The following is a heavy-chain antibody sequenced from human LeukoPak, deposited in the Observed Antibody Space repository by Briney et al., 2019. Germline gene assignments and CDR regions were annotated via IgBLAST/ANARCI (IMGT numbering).Heavy chain of an antibody. CDR2: FDPEDGET. CDR1: GYTLTELS. J-gene: IGHJ4*02. Sequence: GASVTVSCTVSGYTLTELSMHWVRQAPGKGLEWMGGFDPEDGETIYAQKFQGRVTMTEDTSTDTAYMELSSLRSEDTAVNYCASSPLNYGSNNPAYWGQGTLVTVSS. V-gene: IGHV1-24*01. CDR3: ASSPLNYGSNNPAY. D-gene: IGHD3-10*01.